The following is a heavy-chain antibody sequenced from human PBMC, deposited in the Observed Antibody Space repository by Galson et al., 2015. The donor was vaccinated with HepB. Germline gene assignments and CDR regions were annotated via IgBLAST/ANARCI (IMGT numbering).Heavy chain of an antibody. V-gene: IGHV1-3*01. CDR3: ARAYDYSNSLHFDY. CDR2: INAGNGNT. CDR1: GYTFTSYA. D-gene: IGHD4-11*01. Sequence: SVKVSCKASGYTFTSYATHWVRQAPGQRLEWMGWINAGNGNTKYPQKFQGRVTITRDTSASTAYMELSSLRSEDTAVYYCARAYDYSNSLHFDYWGQGTLVTVSS. J-gene: IGHJ4*02.